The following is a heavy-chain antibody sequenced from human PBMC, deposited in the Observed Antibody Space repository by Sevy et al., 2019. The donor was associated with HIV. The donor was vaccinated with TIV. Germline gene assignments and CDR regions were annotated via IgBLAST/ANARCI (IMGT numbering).Heavy chain of an antibody. V-gene: IGHV1-8*01. CDR3: ARARYCSSTSCYGYYYYYMDV. D-gene: IGHD2-2*01. CDR2: MNPNSGNT. CDR1: GYTFTSYD. Sequence: ASVKVSCKASGYTFTSYDINWVRQATGQGLEWTGWMNPNSGNTGDAQKFQGRVTMTRNTSISTAYMELSSLRSEDTAVYYCARARYCSSTSCYGYYYYYMDVWGKGTTVTVSS. J-gene: IGHJ6*03.